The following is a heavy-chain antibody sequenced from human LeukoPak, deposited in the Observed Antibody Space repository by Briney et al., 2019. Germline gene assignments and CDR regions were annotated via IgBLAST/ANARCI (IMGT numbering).Heavy chain of an antibody. CDR2: IYYSGST. D-gene: IGHD6-19*01. CDR1: GGSISSYY. J-gene: IGHJ3*02. Sequence: SETLSLTCTVSGGSISSYYWSWIRQPPGKGLEWIGYIYYSGSTNYNPSLKSRATISVDTSKNQFSLKLSSVTAADTAVYYCAREAVAGVSHDAFDIWGQGTMVTVSS. V-gene: IGHV4-59*01. CDR3: AREAVAGVSHDAFDI.